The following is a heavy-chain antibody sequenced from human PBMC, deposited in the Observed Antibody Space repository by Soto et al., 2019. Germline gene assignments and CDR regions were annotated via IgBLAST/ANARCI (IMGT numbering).Heavy chain of an antibody. D-gene: IGHD2-21*01. J-gene: IGHJ4*02. Sequence: SETLSLTCTVSGGSITSRSYYWGWIRQPPGKGLEWIGSIYYSGSTHYNPSLKSRVSISVDTSKNQFSLKLSSVTAADTAVYYCARHLGLFHFDYWGQGTLVTVSS. CDR2: IYYSGST. CDR3: ARHLGLFHFDY. V-gene: IGHV4-39*01. CDR1: GGSITSRSYY.